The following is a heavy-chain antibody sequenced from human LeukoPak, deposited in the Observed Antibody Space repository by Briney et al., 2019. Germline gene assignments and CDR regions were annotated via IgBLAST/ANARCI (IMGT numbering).Heavy chain of an antibody. Sequence: LVKVSCKASGGTFSSYAISWVRQAPGQGLEWMGRIIPILGIANYAQKFQGRVTITADKSTSTAYMELSSLRSEDTAVYYCARGGSGRYNWFDPWGQGTLVTVSS. V-gene: IGHV1-69*04. J-gene: IGHJ5*02. D-gene: IGHD3-10*01. CDR3: ARGGSGRYNWFDP. CDR2: IIPILGIA. CDR1: GGTFSSYA.